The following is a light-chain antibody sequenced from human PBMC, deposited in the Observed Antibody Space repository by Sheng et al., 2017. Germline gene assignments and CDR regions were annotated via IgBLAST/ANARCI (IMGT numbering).Light chain of an antibody. CDR3: QQRNNWPPIT. Sequence: EIVLTQSPATLSLSPGETATLSCRASQSVSNYLAWYQQKPGQAPRLLIYDASMGAAGIPARFSGSGSGTDFTLTISSLEPEDLAVYYCQQRNNWPPITFGPGTKVDIK. V-gene: IGKV3-11*01. CDR2: DAS. J-gene: IGKJ3*01. CDR1: QSVSNY.